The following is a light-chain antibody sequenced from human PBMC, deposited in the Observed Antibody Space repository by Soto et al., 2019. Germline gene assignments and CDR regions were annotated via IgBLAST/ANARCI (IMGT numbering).Light chain of an antibody. J-gene: IGKJ2*01. V-gene: IGKV3-15*01. CDR2: GAS. Sequence: EIVMTQSPATLSVSPGERATLSCRASQSVSSNLAWYQQKPGQAPTLLTYGASDRASGIPAGFSGSWSGTEFTLTITSLQSEDFAVYYCQHYNNWSFTCGQGTKLESK. CDR3: QHYNNWSFT. CDR1: QSVSSN.